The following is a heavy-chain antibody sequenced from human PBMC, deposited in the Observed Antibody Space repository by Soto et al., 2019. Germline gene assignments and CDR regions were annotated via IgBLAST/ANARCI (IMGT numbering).Heavy chain of an antibody. CDR2: IYWDDDK. CDR3: AHHGYYSYGVDV. J-gene: IGHJ6*02. CDR1: GLSLSTSGVG. V-gene: IGHV2-5*02. Sequence: QITLKESGPTLVKPTQTLTLTYTFSGLSLSTSGVGVGWIRQPPGKALEWLALIYWDDDKRYSLSLKSRLTITKDTSKNQVVLTMTNMDPVDTATYYCAHHGYYSYGVDVWGQGTTVTVSS.